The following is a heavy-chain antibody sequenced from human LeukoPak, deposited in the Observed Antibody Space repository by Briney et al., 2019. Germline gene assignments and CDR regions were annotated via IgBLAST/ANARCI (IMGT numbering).Heavy chain of an antibody. D-gene: IGHD3-22*01. V-gene: IGHV3-48*03. J-gene: IGHJ6*03. CDR2: ISSSGSTI. CDR1: GFTFSSSE. CDR3: ARAGAQGYYDSSGYYQPGDYYYMDV. Sequence: PGGSLRLSCAASGFTFSSSEMNWVRQAPGKGLEWVSYISSSGSTIFYADSVKGRFTISRDNAKNSLYLQMNSLRAEDTAVYYCARAGAQGYYDSSGYYQPGDYYYMDVWGKGTTVTISS.